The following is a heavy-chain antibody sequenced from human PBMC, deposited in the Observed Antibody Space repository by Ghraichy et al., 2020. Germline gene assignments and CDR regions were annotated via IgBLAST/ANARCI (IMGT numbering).Heavy chain of an antibody. V-gene: IGHV3-11*01. CDR1: GFTFSDYY. J-gene: IGHJ4*02. CDR3: ARGGREPY. Sequence: LSLTCAASGFTFSDYYMNWIRQAPGKGLEWISYIGTGRDNTRKYADSVKGRFTISRDNAKNSLYLQMNSLRAEDTAVYYCARGGREPYWGQGTLVTVSS. D-gene: IGHD3-16*01. CDR2: IGTGRDNTR.